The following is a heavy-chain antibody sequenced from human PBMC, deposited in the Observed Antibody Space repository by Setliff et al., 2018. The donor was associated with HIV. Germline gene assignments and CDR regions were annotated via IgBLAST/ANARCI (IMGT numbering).Heavy chain of an antibody. CDR2: IYPSGNIYPNGGT. J-gene: IGHJ6*02. Sequence: SETLSLTCIVSGASISFDTWSWIRQPPGKGLEWIANIYPSGNIYPNGGTNYNPSLKGRVTISLDTSKNQFSLKLNSVTAADTAIYYCARGGPTVAYGVDVWGQGTTVTVSS. CDR3: ARGGPTVAYGVDV. D-gene: IGHD4-17*01. CDR1: GASISFDT. V-gene: IGHV4-4*08.